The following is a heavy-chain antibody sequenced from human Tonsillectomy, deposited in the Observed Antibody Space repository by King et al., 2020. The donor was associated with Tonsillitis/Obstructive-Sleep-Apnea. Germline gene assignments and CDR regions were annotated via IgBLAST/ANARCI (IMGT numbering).Heavy chain of an antibody. V-gene: IGHV3-21*01. J-gene: IGHJ6*02. D-gene: IGHD4-17*01. CDR3: ATAYGDTPYYYGMDV. CDR2: ISGSSSYI. Sequence: VQLVESGGGLVKPGGSLRLSCAASGFTFNSYSMNWVRQAPGKGLEWVSSISGSSSYIYYADSVKGRFTISRDNAKNSLFLQMNSLRAEDTAAYYCATAYGDTPYYYGMDVWGQENTVTVSS. CDR1: GFTFNSYS.